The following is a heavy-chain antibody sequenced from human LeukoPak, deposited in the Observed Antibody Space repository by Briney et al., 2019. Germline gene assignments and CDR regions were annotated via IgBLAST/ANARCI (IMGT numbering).Heavy chain of an antibody. D-gene: IGHD6-19*01. CDR3: ARDSPTLYSSGWYDY. J-gene: IGHJ4*02. CDR1: GGTFSSYA. CDR2: IIPIFGTA. Sequence: SSVKVSCKASGGTFSSYAISWVRQAPGQGLEWMGGIIPIFGTANYAQKFQGRVTITADESTSTAYMGLSSLRSEDTAVYYCARDSPTLYSSGWYDYWGQGTLVTVPS. V-gene: IGHV1-69*01.